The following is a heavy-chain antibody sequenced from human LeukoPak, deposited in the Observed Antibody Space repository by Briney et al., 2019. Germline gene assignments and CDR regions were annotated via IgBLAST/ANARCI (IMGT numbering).Heavy chain of an antibody. CDR1: GLTFSTYA. J-gene: IGHJ4*02. D-gene: IGHD3-9*01. CDR2: ISDDGSNK. Sequence: PGGSLRLSCAASGLTFSTYAMHWIRQAPGKGLEWVAVISDDGSNKYYADSVKGRFTISRDNSKNTLYLQMNSLRTEDTAMYYCARSGRYFDWLLSPDWGQGTLVTVSS. CDR3: ARSGRYFDWLLSPD. V-gene: IGHV3-30-3*01.